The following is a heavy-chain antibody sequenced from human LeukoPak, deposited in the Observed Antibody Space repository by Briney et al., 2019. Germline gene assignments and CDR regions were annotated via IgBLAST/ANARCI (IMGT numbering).Heavy chain of an antibody. CDR1: GFTFGNYW. CDR3: ARVDSSGYYDAFDI. D-gene: IGHD3-22*01. J-gene: IGHJ3*02. V-gene: IGHV3-74*01. CDR2: INSGGSST. Sequence: GGSLRLSCAASGFTFGNYWMHWVRQAPGKGLVWVSRINSGGSSTSYADSVKGRFTFSRDNAKNTLYLQLNSLRAEDSAVYYCARVDSSGYYDAFDIWGPGTMVTVS.